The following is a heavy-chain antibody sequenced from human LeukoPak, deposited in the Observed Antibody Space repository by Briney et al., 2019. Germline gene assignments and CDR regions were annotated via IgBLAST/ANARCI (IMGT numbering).Heavy chain of an antibody. V-gene: IGHV3-48*03. D-gene: IGHD3-22*01. J-gene: IGHJ4*02. CDR2: ISSSGSTI. Sequence: GGSLRLSCAASGFTFTSYEMNWVRQAPGKVLEWVSYISSSGSTIYYADSVKGRFTISRDNSKNTLYLQMNSLRAEDTAVYYCARAGYDSSGSLGYWGQGTLVTVSS. CDR3: ARAGYDSSGSLGY. CDR1: GFTFTSYE.